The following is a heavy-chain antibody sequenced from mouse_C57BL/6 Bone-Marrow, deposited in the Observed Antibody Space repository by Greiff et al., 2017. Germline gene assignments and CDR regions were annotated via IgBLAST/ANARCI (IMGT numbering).Heavy chain of an antibody. J-gene: IGHJ2*01. CDR2: ISSGGSYT. CDR1: GFTFSSYG. CDR3: ARHAYYGSKGY. V-gene: IGHV5-6*02. Sequence: EVKFEESGGDLVKPGGSLKLSCAASGFTFSSYGMSWVRQTPDKRLEWVATISSGGSYTYYPDSVKGRFTISRDNAKNTLYLQMSSLKSEDTAMYYCARHAYYGSKGYWGQGTTLTVSS. D-gene: IGHD1-1*01.